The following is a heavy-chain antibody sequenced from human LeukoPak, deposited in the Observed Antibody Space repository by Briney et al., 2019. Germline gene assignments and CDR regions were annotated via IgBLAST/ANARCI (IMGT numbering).Heavy chain of an antibody. D-gene: IGHD3-16*02. J-gene: IGHJ4*02. CDR1: GYSFSSYG. V-gene: IGHV1-18*01. CDR3: ARVRGQEYIRGSYRYTQGPDY. CDR2: ISVSIGNT. Sequence: ASVKVSCKASGYSFSSYGISWVRQAPGQGLDWVGWISVSIGNTNYAQKLQGRVTMTTDTSATTVHMELRSLRSDDTAVYYCARVRGQEYIRGSYRYTQGPDYWGQGTLVTVSS.